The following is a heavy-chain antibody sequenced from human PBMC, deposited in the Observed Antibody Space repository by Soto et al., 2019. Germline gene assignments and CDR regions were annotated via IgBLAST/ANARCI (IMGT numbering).Heavy chain of an antibody. CDR3: AREGGDVVVGDDALDI. CDR2: ISYEGSNK. D-gene: IGHD2-15*01. CDR1: GFTFSYYA. V-gene: IGHV3-30-3*01. Sequence: QVQLVESGGGVVQPGRSLRLSCAASGFTFSYYAMHWVRQAPGKGLEWVAVISYEGSNKYHADSVKGRFTISRDNSKNTLCLQMNSLRAEDTAVYYCAREGGDVVVGDDALDIWGQGTMVTVSS. J-gene: IGHJ3*02.